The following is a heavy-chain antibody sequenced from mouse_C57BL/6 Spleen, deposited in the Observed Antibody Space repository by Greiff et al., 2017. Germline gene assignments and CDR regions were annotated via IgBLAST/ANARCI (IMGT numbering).Heavy chain of an antibody. J-gene: IGHJ1*03. CDR1: GYTFPSSW. Sequence: QVQLQQPGAELVRPGTSVKLSCKASGYTFPSSWLPWVKRRPAQGLGWIGVFDLSDSYPNYNKKFKGKATLTVDKSASTAYMQRSSLTSEDSAVYYCARRDNTVVDWYFDVWGTGTTVTVSS. CDR2: FDLSDSYP. D-gene: IGHD1-1*01. CDR3: ARRDNTVVDWYFDV. V-gene: IGHV1-59*01.